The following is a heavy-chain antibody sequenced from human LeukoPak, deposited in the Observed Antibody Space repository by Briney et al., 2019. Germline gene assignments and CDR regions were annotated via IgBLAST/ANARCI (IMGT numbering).Heavy chain of an antibody. J-gene: IGHJ4*02. CDR3: ATTARHCSEY. D-gene: IGHD6-6*01. CDR2: IYNSGST. CDR1: GASINSGDYY. Sequence: SQTLSLTCTVSGASINSGDYYWTWIRQPPGKGLEWIGYIYNSGSTYYNPSLRSRVAISIDTSKNRFSLRLDSVTAADTAVYFCATTARHCSEYWGQGTLVTVSS. V-gene: IGHV4-30-4*01.